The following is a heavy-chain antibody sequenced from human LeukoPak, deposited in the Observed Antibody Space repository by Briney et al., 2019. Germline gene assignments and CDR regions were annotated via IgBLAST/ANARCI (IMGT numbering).Heavy chain of an antibody. CDR3: AWLRTIPY. J-gene: IGHJ4*02. CDR2: INHSGST. Sequence: SETLSLTRAVYGGSFSGYYWSWIRQPPGKGLEWIGEINHSGSTNYNPSLKSRVTISVDTSKNQFSLKLSSVTAADTAVYYRAWLRTIPYWGQGTLVTVSS. D-gene: IGHD2-2*02. V-gene: IGHV4-34*01. CDR1: GGSFSGYY.